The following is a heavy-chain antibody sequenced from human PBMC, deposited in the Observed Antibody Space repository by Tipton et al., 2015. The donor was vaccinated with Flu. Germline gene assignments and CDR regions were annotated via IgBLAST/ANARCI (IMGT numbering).Heavy chain of an antibody. D-gene: IGHD2-8*02. CDR3: ARRDCAGGICYSRVYDALDI. Sequence: TLSLTCTVSGGSISSSSHYWGWIRQPPGKGLGWIGSIYHSGSTYYNPSLKSRVTISVDTSKNQFSLKLGSVTAGDTAVYYCARRDCAGGICYSRVYDALDIWGQGTLVTVSS. CDR2: IYHSGST. J-gene: IGHJ3*02. CDR1: GGSISSSSHY. V-gene: IGHV4-39*07.